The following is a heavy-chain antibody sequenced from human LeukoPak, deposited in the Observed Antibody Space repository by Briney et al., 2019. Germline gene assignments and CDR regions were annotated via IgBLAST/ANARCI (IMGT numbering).Heavy chain of an antibody. V-gene: IGHV4-59*01. CDR3: ARGESSSWPRGYYYMDV. CDR1: GGSISSYY. D-gene: IGHD6-13*01. J-gene: IGHJ6*03. Sequence: SETLSLTCTVSGGSISSYYWSWIRQPPGKGLEWIGYIYYSGSTNYNPSLKSQVTISVDTSKNQFSLKLSSVTAADTAVYYCARGESSSWPRGYYYMDVWGKGTTVTVSS. CDR2: IYYSGST.